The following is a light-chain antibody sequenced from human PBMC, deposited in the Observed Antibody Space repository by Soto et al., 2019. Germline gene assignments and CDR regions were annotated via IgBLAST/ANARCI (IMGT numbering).Light chain of an antibody. CDR2: GVS. V-gene: IGLV2-14*01. J-gene: IGLJ1*01. CDR3: ISYTGSSTSYV. Sequence: ALTQPASVSGSPGQSITISCRGTRSDIGSYNYVAWYQQFPGKTPKILIYGVSNRPSGVSSRFSGSKSGNTASLTISGLQAEDEADYYCISYTGSSTSYVFGSGTKLTVL. CDR1: RSDIGSYNY.